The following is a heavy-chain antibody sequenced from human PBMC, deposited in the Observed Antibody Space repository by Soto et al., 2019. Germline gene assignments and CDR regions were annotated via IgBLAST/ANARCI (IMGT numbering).Heavy chain of an antibody. J-gene: IGHJ4*02. D-gene: IGHD1-26*01. CDR3: AREQDAHSSPWQQSDH. V-gene: IGHV3-13*05. Sequence: GGSLRLSCAASGFTFSNYDMHWVRQVTGKGLEWVSAIAIGGAPFYSDSVRGRFTISRDNAKNSLYLQMNSLRAEDTAVYYCAREQDAHSSPWQQSDHWGQGTLVTVSS. CDR2: IAIGGAP. CDR1: GFTFSNYD.